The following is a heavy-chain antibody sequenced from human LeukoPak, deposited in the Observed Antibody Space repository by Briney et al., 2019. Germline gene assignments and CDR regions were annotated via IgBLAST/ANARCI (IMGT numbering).Heavy chain of an antibody. J-gene: IGHJ4*02. CDR2: ISYDGSNK. V-gene: IGHV3-30*04. D-gene: IGHD6-19*01. Sequence: PGGSLRLSCAASGFTFSSYAMHWVRQAPGKGLEWVAVISYDGSNKYYADSVKGRFTISRDNSKNTLYLQMNSLRAEDTAVYYCARALYGGAVAAALDYWGQGALVTVSS. CDR3: ARALYGGAVAAALDY. CDR1: GFTFSSYA.